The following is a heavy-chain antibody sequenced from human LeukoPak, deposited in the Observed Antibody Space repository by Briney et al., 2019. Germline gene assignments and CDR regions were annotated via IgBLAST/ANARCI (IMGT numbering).Heavy chain of an antibody. CDR3: ARLRYDSSGYYSQFYYYMDV. J-gene: IGHJ6*03. CDR2: IYYSGST. Sequence: SETLSLTCTVSGGSISSYYWGWIRQPPGKGLEWIGSIYYSGSTYYNPSLKSRVTISVDTSKNQFSLKLSSVTAADTAVYYCARLRYDSSGYYSQFYYYMDVWGKGTTVTISS. CDR1: GGSISSYY. V-gene: IGHV4-39*01. D-gene: IGHD3-22*01.